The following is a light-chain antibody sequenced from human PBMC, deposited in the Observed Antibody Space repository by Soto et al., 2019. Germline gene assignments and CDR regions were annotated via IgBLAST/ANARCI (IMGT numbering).Light chain of an antibody. J-gene: IGKJ4*01. V-gene: IGKV1-5*01. CDR2: DAS. Sequence: EIQMTQSSSTLSASVGDRVTITFRASQSISSWLTWYQQTXGQAPKXXIYDASRLESGVPSKFRGGGSGTDFTLTISSLKHEDFASDYCQQFNSFPLTFGGGTKVDIK. CDR1: QSISSW. CDR3: QQFNSFPLT.